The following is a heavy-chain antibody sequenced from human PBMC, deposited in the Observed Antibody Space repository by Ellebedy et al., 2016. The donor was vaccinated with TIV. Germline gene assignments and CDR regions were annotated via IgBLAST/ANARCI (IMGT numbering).Heavy chain of an antibody. CDR1: GFTFSTYA. D-gene: IGHD6-19*01. Sequence: GESLKISCVVSGFTFSTYAMRWFRQAPGKGLEWVSSLTTGGVTFYAEYVKDRFTISRDSSKNTLYLQMNSLRVEDTAVYYCARDAARSGWISDYWGQGTLVTVSS. CDR3: ARDAARSGWISDY. V-gene: IGHV3-23*01. J-gene: IGHJ4*02. CDR2: LTTGGVT.